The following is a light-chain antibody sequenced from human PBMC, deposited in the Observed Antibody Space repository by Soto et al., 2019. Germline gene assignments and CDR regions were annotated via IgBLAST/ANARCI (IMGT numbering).Light chain of an antibody. CDR1: QSISNF. CDR2: GVS. CDR3: QHYGGSFT. V-gene: IGKV3-20*01. J-gene: IGKJ3*01. Sequence: EIVMTQSPATLSLSPGERATLSCRASQSISNFLAWYQQKPGQAPRLLVYGVSTRATVIPDRFSGSGSGTDFTLTISRLEPEDFAVHYCQHYGGSFTFGPGTKVDIK.